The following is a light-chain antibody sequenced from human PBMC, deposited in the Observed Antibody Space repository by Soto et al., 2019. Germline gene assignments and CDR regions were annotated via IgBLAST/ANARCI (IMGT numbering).Light chain of an antibody. CDR2: EGT. J-gene: IGLJ1*01. CDR1: NNL. V-gene: IGLV2-23*01. Sequence: QSALTQPASVSGSPGQSITISCTGTNNLVSWYQQRPGKAPKVVVYEGTKRPSGVSNRFSGSNSGGTASLTISGLQAKDEAYYFCCAYVGARYYVFGTGTK. CDR3: CAYVGARYYV.